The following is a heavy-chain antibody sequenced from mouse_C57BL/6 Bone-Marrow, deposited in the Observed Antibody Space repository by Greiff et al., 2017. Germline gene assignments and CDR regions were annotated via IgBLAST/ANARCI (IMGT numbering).Heavy chain of an antibody. J-gene: IGHJ3*01. CDR2: IYPGSGST. Sequence: QVQLLQPGAELVKPGASVKMSCKASGYTFTSYWITWVKQRPGQGLEWIGDIYPGSGSTNYNEKFKSKATLTVDTSSSTAYMQLSSLTSDGSAVYYCARDQPWFAYWGQGTLVTVSA. CDR3: ARDQPWFAY. V-gene: IGHV1-55*01. CDR1: GYTFTSYW.